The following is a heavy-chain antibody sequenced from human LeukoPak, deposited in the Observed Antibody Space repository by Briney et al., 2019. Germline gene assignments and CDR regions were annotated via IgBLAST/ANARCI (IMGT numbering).Heavy chain of an antibody. V-gene: IGHV4-30-4*07. CDR1: GGSISSGGFS. J-gene: IGHJ4*02. D-gene: IGHD6-6*01. CDR2: IYYSGNT. CDR3: AGSSSPGVFDF. Sequence: SETLSLTCAVSGGSISSGGFSWSWIRQPPGKGLEWIRYIYYSGNTYNNPSLTSRIRISIDTSRDQFSLKLSSVTAAETAVYYCAGSSSPGVFDFWGEGTLVTVSS.